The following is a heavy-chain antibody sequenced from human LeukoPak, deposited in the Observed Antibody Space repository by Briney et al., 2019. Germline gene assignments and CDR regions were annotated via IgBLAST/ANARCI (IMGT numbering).Heavy chain of an antibody. Sequence: SETLSLTCTVSGGSISSYYWSWIRQPAGKGLEWIERIYTSGSTNHNPSLKSRVTMSVDTSKNQFYLKLRSVTAADTAVYYCARDVRAYCGGDCYSDAFDIGGQGTMVTVSS. V-gene: IGHV4-4*07. CDR1: GGSISSYY. D-gene: IGHD2-21*02. CDR2: IYTSGST. J-gene: IGHJ3*02. CDR3: ARDVRAYCGGDCYSDAFDI.